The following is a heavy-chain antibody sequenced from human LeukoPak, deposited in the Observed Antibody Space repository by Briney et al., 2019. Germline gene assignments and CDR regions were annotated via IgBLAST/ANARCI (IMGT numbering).Heavy chain of an antibody. V-gene: IGHV4-34*01. CDR1: GGSFSDYY. Sequence: PSETLSLTCAVYGGSFSDYYWSWIRQPPGKGLGWIGEINHSGSTNYNPSLKSRVTISVDTSKNQFSLKLSSVTAADTAVYYCASLLGYCSGGSCYSTGNPRHYYYYGMDVWGKGTTVTVSS. CDR3: ASLLGYCSGGSCYSTGNPRHYYYYGMDV. D-gene: IGHD2-15*01. J-gene: IGHJ6*04. CDR2: INHSGST.